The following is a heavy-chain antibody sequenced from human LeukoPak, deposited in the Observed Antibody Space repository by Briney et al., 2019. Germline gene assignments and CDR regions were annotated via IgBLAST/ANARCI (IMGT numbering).Heavy chain of an antibody. CDR2: ISWNSDTI. J-gene: IGHJ4*02. V-gene: IGHV3-9*01. D-gene: IGHD5-12*01. CDR3: ATNGGGDSGYGNFDY. CDR1: GFTFDDYA. Sequence: PGGSLRLSCAVSGFTFDDYAMHWVRLVPGKGLEWVSGISWNSDTIGYGDSVKGRFTISRDNAKNSLYLQMNSLRPEDTALYYCATNGGGDSGYGNFDYWGQGTLVIVSS.